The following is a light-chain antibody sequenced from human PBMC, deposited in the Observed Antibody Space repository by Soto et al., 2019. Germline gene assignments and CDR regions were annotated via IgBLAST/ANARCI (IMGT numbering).Light chain of an antibody. CDR2: GTS. V-gene: IGKV3-20*01. CDR3: KQFGNSPWT. CDR1: QSVPSTY. J-gene: IGKJ1*01. Sequence: VWSQSRGRPPLSPGYIATVLCTAIQSVPSTYFAWYQQKSGQPPRLLISGTSNRGTGIPDRFSGSGSGRDFTLTISRLEPEDLAVYFCKQFGNSPWTFGKGTKVDIK.